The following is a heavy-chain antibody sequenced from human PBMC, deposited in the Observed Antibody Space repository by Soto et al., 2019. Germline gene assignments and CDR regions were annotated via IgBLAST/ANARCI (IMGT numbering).Heavy chain of an antibody. Sequence: EVQLLESGGGLVQPGGSLRLSCAASGFTFSSYAMSWVRRAPGKGLEWVSAISGSGGSTYYADSVKGRFTISRDNSKNTLYLQMNSLRAEDTAVYYCAKDRGVVVVPAAHDAFDIWGQGTMVTVSS. CDR2: ISGSGGST. J-gene: IGHJ3*02. D-gene: IGHD2-2*01. CDR3: AKDRGVVVVPAAHDAFDI. CDR1: GFTFSSYA. V-gene: IGHV3-23*01.